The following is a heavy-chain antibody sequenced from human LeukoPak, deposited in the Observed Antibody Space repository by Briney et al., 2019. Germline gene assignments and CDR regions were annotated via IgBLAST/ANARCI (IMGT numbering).Heavy chain of an antibody. CDR3: ARGGYFYYDSSGYDAFHI. D-gene: IGHD3-22*01. CDR2: ISGYNGNT. J-gene: IGHJ3*02. V-gene: IGHV1-18*01. CDR1: GGTFSSSA. Sequence: SVKVSCKASGGTFSSSAISWVRQAPGQGLEWMGWISGYNGNTNYAQKLQGRVTMTTDTSTSTVYMELRSLRSDDTAVYYCARGGYFYYDSSGYDAFHIWGQGTMVTVSS.